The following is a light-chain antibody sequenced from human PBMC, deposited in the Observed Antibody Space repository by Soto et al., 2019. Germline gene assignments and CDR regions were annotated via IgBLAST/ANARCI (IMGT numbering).Light chain of an antibody. J-gene: IGKJ3*01. CDR3: QQSYSTPLI. Sequence: DIQMTQSPSSLSASVGDRVTITCRASQSISSYLNWYQQKPGKAPKLLIYAASSLQSGVPSRFSGIGSGTDFTLTISSLQPEDFATYYCQQSYSTPLIFGPGTKVDIK. V-gene: IGKV1-39*01. CDR2: AAS. CDR1: QSISSY.